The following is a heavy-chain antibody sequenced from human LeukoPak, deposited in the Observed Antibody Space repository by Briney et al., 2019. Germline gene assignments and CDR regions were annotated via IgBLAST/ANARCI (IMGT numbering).Heavy chain of an antibody. Sequence: SETLSLTCTVSGYSISSGYYWGWIRQPPGKGLEWIGSMYHSGSFHYNPSLKSRVTISADTSKNQFSLKLSSVTAADTAVYYCAREDSYYMDVWGKGATVTVSS. CDR1: GYSISSGYY. V-gene: IGHV4-38-2*02. J-gene: IGHJ6*03. CDR3: AREDSYYMDV. CDR2: MYHSGSF.